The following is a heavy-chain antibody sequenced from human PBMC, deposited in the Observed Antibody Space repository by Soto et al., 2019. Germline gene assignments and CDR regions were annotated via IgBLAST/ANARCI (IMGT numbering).Heavy chain of an antibody. Sequence: EVQLLESGGGWVQPGGSLRLSCAASGFTFRNYAMTWVRQAPGKGLEWVSGISSSGDNTYYPSSVRGRFTISRDNSKDTLFLQMSSLRAEDTATYYWAKFKGGVNDGLDIWGQGTMVTVSS. CDR2: ISSSGDNT. V-gene: IGHV3-23*01. CDR1: GFTFRNYA. J-gene: IGHJ3*02. D-gene: IGHD6-25*01. CDR3: AKFKGGVNDGLDI.